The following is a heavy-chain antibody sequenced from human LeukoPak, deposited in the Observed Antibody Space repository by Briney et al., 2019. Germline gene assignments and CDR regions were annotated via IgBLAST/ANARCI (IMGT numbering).Heavy chain of an antibody. V-gene: IGHV4-4*02. CDR1: GGSISSSNW. CDR2: IYHSGST. D-gene: IGHD4-17*01. Sequence: SETLSLTCAVSGGSISSSNWWSWVRQPPGKGLEWIGEIYHSGSTNYNPSLKSRVTIAVDKSKDQFSLKLSSVTAADTAVYYCARASHDYGDYSHFDYWGQGTLVTVSS. J-gene: IGHJ4*02. CDR3: ARASHDYGDYSHFDY.